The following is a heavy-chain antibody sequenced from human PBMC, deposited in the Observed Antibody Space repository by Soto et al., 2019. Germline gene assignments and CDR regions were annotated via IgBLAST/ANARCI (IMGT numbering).Heavy chain of an antibody. Sequence: QASETLSLTCTVSGGSITSYYWSWIRQPPGKGLEWVTSISGSGDNTHYAASVEGRFTISRDDSKNTLYLQMNSLRDEDTAVYYCAKTREIRGVGPESWGPGTLVTVSS. CDR1: GGSITSYY. V-gene: IGHV3-23*01. CDR2: ISGSGDNT. D-gene: IGHD3-10*01. CDR3: AKTREIRGVGPES. J-gene: IGHJ5*02.